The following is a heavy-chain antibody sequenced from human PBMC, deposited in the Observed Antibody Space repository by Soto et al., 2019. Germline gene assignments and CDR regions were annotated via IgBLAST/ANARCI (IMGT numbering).Heavy chain of an antibody. D-gene: IGHD2-15*01. CDR3: AQVGYCSGGSCSDFDY. Sequence: QITLKESGPTLVKPTQTLTLTCTFSGFSLSTSGVGVGWIRRPPGKALEWLALIYWDDDKRYSPSLKSRLTITKDTSKNQVVLTMTNMDPVDTATYYCAQVGYCSGGSCSDFDYWGQGTLVTVSS. J-gene: IGHJ4*02. V-gene: IGHV2-5*02. CDR1: GFSLSTSGVG. CDR2: IYWDDDK.